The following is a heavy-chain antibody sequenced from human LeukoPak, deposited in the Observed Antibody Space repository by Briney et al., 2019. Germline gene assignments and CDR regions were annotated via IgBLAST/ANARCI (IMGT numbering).Heavy chain of an antibody. CDR3: AREGIAVAGTPFDI. CDR2: INHSGST. V-gene: IGHV4-34*01. Sequence: SETLSLTCAVYGGSFSGYYWSWIRQPPGKGLEWIGEINHSGSTNYNPSLKSRVTISVDTSKNQFSLKLSSVTAADTAVYYCAREGIAVAGTPFDIWGQGTMVTVSS. CDR1: GGSFSGYY. D-gene: IGHD6-19*01. J-gene: IGHJ3*02.